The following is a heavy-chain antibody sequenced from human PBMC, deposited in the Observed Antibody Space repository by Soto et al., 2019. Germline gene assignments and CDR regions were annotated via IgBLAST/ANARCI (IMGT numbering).Heavy chain of an antibody. J-gene: IGHJ4*02. CDR2: ITSTSSAI. D-gene: IGHD1-1*01. CDR1: EFPFSFYS. Sequence: GGSLRLSCAASEFPFSFYSMNWVRQAPGKGLEWISYITSTSSAINYADSVRGRFTISRDNAMRSLFLHMNSLRDEDTAIYYCARAGKGAAYTHGPYYFDYWGQGALVTAPQ. V-gene: IGHV3-48*02. CDR3: ARAGKGAAYTHGPYYFDY.